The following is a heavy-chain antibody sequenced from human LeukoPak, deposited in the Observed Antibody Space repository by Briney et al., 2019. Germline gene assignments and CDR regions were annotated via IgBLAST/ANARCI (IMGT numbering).Heavy chain of an antibody. V-gene: IGHV4-39*01. Sequence: SETLSLTCTVSGGSISSSSYYWGWIRQPPGKGLEWIGSIYYSGSTYYNPSLKSRVTISVDTSKNQSSLKLSSVTAADTAVYSCARLLTILGTFDYWGQGTLVTVSS. CDR2: IYYSGST. CDR3: ARLLTILGTFDY. J-gene: IGHJ4*02. D-gene: IGHD3-9*01. CDR1: GGSISSSSYY.